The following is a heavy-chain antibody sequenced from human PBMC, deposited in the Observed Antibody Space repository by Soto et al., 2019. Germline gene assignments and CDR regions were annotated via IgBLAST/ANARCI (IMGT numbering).Heavy chain of an antibody. Sequence: EVQLLESGGGLVQPGGSLRLSCAASGFTFSSYAMSWVRQAPGKGLEWVSVISGSGDSTYYADSVKGRFTISRDNSKNTLYLQMNSLRAEDTAVYYCARRGSGSYYDYWVQGTLVTVSS. CDR3: ARRGSGSYYDY. V-gene: IGHV3-23*01. CDR2: ISGSGDST. J-gene: IGHJ4*02. CDR1: GFTFSSYA. D-gene: IGHD1-26*01.